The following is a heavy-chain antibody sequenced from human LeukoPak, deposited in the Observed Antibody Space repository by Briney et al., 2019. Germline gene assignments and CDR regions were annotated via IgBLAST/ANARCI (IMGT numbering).Heavy chain of an antibody. CDR2: IYYTGST. CDR1: GDSDTSGGYY. CDR3: ARSGLYYPGSGSFDY. Sequence: PSETLSLTCTVSGDSDTSGGYYWNWIRQHPVKGLEWIGYIYYTGSTNYNPSLKSRINISADTSKNQFSLKLKSVTAADTAIYYCARSGLYYPGSGSFDYWGQGALVTVSS. D-gene: IGHD3-10*01. J-gene: IGHJ4*02. V-gene: IGHV4-31*03.